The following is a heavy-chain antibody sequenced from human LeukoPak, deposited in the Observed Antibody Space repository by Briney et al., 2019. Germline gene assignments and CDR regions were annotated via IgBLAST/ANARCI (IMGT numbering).Heavy chain of an antibody. Sequence: GGSLRLSCAASGFTFSSYVMHWVRQAPGKGLEWVAVISYDGSSKYYADSVKGRFTISRDNSKNTLYLQMNSLRAEDTAVYYCARARSSYGYGDAFDIWGQGTMVIVSS. V-gene: IGHV3-30*04. CDR1: GFTFSSYV. D-gene: IGHD5-18*01. J-gene: IGHJ3*02. CDR2: ISYDGSSK. CDR3: ARARSSYGYGDAFDI.